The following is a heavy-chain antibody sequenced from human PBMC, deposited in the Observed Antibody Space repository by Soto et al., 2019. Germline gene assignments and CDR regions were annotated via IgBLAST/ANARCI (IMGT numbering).Heavy chain of an antibody. CDR2: IDPSDSYT. Sequence: PGESLKISCKGSGYSFTSYWISWVRQMPGKGLEWMGRIDPSDSYTNYSPSFQGHVTISADKSISTAYLQWSSLKASDTAMYYCARFGGSSSSYYYYGTDVWGQGTTVTVSS. J-gene: IGHJ6*02. CDR3: ARFGGSSSSYYYYGTDV. CDR1: GYSFTSYW. D-gene: IGHD6-6*01. V-gene: IGHV5-10-1*01.